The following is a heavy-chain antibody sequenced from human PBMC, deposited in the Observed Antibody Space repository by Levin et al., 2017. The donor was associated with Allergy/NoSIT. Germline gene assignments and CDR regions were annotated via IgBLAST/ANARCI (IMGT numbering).Heavy chain of an antibody. CDR3: ARGEVWFGEILKGPFDS. CDR2: IDHSGST. CDR1: GESLTHYY. J-gene: IGHJ5*01. Sequence: SCSVYGESLTHYYWSWIRQPPGKGPEWIGDIDHSGSTIYTPSLKSRVTISVEKSKNHFSLRLSSVTAADTAVYYCARGEVWFGEILKGPFDSWGQGTLVTVSS. V-gene: IGHV4-34*01. D-gene: IGHD3-10*01.